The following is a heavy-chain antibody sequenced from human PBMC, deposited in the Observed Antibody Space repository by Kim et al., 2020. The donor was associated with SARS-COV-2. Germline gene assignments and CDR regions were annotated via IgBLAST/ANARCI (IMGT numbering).Heavy chain of an antibody. Sequence: ADSVEGRFTVSRDNAKNSVSLQMNSRRDEDTAMYYCASRGYCSDFWDQGTLVTVSS. D-gene: IGHD6-13*01. CDR3: ASRGYCSDF. V-gene: IGHV3-48*02. J-gene: IGHJ4*02.